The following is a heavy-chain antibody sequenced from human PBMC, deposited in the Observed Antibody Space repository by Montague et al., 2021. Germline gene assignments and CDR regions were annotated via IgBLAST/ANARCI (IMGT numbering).Heavy chain of an antibody. Sequence: SLRLPCAASGFRFDDYTMHWVRQVPGKGLEWVSGISWNSNTIDYVDSVKGRFTISRDHAKNSLYLEMNSLRAEDTALYFCAKEKGIALVRGLDYWGQGTQVTVSS. J-gene: IGHJ4*02. CDR2: ISWNSNTI. CDR1: GFRFDDYT. V-gene: IGHV3-9*01. D-gene: IGHD3-10*01. CDR3: AKEKGIALVRGLDY.